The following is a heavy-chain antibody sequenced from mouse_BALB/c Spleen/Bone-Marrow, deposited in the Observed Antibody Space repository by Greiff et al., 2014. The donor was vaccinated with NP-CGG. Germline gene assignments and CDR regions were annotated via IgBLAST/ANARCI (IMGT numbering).Heavy chain of an antibody. Sequence: VQLQQSGSVLVRPGASVKLSCKASGYTFTSSWMHWAKQRPGQGLEWIGEIHPNSGNTNYNEKFKGKATLTVDTSSSTAYVDLSSPTSEDSAVYYCANYYGSSSYWGQGTTLTVSS. D-gene: IGHD1-1*01. CDR2: IHPNSGNT. V-gene: IGHV1S130*01. J-gene: IGHJ2*01. CDR3: ANYYGSSSY. CDR1: GYTFTSSW.